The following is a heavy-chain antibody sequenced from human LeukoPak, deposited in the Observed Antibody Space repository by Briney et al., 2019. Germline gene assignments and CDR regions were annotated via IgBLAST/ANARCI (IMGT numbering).Heavy chain of an antibody. CDR2: MNPNSGNT. V-gene: IGHV1-8*01. Sequence: ASVKVSCKASGYTFTSYDINWVRQATGQGLEWMGWMNPNSGNTGYAQKFQGRVTMTRDTSISTAYMELSRLRSDDTAVYYCASFGYDSSGYYYQPQYDYWGQGTLVTVSS. J-gene: IGHJ4*02. CDR3: ASFGYDSSGYYYQPQYDY. CDR1: GYTFTSYD. D-gene: IGHD3-22*01.